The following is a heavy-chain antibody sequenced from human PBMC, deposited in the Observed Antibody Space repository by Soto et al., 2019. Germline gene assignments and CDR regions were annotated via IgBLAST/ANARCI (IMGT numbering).Heavy chain of an antibody. V-gene: IGHV3-23*01. CDR3: AKSDTAMVNAIFQYFDY. Sequence: GGSLRLSCAASGFTFSSYAMSWVRQAPGKGLEWVSAISGSGGSTYYADSVKGRFTISRDNSKNTLYLQMNSLRAEDTAVYYCAKSDTAMVNAIFQYFDYWGQGTLVTVSS. CDR1: GFTFSSYA. D-gene: IGHD5-18*01. J-gene: IGHJ4*02. CDR2: ISGSGGST.